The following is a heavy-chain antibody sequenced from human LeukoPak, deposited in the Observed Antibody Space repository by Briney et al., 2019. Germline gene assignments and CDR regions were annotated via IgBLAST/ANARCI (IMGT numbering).Heavy chain of an antibody. CDR1: GYIFTGYY. J-gene: IGHJ4*02. CDR3: ARAGSRVVDY. CDR2: INPNSGGT. V-gene: IGHV1-2*02. Sequence: ASVKVSCKASGYIFTGYYMHGVRQAPGQGLEGMGWINPNSGGTNYAQKFQGRVTMTRDTAIRTAYIELSRLRSDYTAVYYCARAGSRVVDYWGQGTLVTVSS. D-gene: IGHD1-26*01.